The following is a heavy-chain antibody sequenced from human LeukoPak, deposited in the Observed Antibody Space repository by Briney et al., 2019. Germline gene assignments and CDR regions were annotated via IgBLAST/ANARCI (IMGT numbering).Heavy chain of an antibody. CDR2: INHSGST. CDR3: ARREDYDPSHAFDI. D-gene: IGHD3-16*01. J-gene: IGHJ3*02. Sequence: SETLSLTCAVYGGSFSGYYWSWIRQPPGRGLEWIGEINHSGSTYYNPSLKSRVTISVDTSKNQFSLKLSSVTAADTAVYYCARREDYDPSHAFDIWGQGTMVTVSS. V-gene: IGHV4-34*01. CDR1: GGSFSGYY.